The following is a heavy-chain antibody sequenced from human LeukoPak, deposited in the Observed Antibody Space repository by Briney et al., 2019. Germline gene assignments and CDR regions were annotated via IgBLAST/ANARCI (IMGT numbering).Heavy chain of an antibody. CDR2: ISAYNGNT. CDR3: AKDPRNILTGDFDDFDI. CDR1: GYTFTSYG. V-gene: IGHV1-18*01. J-gene: IGHJ3*02. D-gene: IGHD3-9*01. Sequence: GASVKVSCKASGYTFTSYGISWVRQAPGQGLEWMGWISAYNGNTNYAQKLQGRVTMTTDTSTSTAYMELRSLRSDDTAVYYCAKDPRNILTGDFDDFDIWGQGTMVIVSS.